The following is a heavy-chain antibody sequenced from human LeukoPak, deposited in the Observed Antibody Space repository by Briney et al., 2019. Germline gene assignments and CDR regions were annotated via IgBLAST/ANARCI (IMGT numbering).Heavy chain of an antibody. Sequence: SVKASCKASGYAVSGSYLHWVRQAPGQGLEWMGRIIPILGIANYAQKFQGRVTITADKSTSTAYMELSNLRSEDTAVYYCARDKWELPGLLIDYWGQGTLVTVSS. D-gene: IGHD1-26*01. CDR1: GYAVSGSY. J-gene: IGHJ4*02. CDR3: ARDKWELPGLLIDY. V-gene: IGHV1-69*04. CDR2: IIPILGIA.